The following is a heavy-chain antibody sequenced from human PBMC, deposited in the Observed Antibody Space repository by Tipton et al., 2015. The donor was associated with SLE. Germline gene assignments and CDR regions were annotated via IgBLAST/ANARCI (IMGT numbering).Heavy chain of an antibody. CDR1: GGSLSSSSYY. D-gene: IGHD3-22*01. J-gene: IGHJ4*02. CDR3: AGADPYYYDSSGYYYLLFDY. CDR2: IYYSGNT. V-gene: IGHV4-39*07. Sequence: TLSLTCTVSGGSLSSSSYYWGWIRQPPGKGLEWIGSIYYSGNTYYNPSLKRRVTISVDTSKNQFSLKLSSVTAADTAMYYCAGADPYYYDSSGYYYLLFDYWGQGTLVTVSS.